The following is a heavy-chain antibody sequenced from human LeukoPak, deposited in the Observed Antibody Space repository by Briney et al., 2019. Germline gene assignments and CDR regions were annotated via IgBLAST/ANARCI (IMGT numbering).Heavy chain of an antibody. CDR3: ARDGYFDY. CDR1: GYTFTNYI. CDR2: INTDNGDT. V-gene: IGHV1-18*04. Sequence: ASVKASCKASGYTFTNYIISWVRQAPGQGLEWMGWINTDNGDTKYAQKLQGRVSMTTDTSTSTAYMELRSLRSDDTAFYYCARDGYFDYWGHGTLVTVSS. J-gene: IGHJ4*01.